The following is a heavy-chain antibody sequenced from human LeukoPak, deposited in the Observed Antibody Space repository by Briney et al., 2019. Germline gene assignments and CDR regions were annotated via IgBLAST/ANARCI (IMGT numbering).Heavy chain of an antibody. CDR3: ARVFGSGPYGWVEY. D-gene: IGHD1-26*01. CDR1: GFTFNSYG. CDR2: IWYDGSNK. J-gene: IGHJ4*02. V-gene: IGHV3-33*01. Sequence: GRSLRLSCAASGFTFNSYGMHWDRQAPGKGLEWVALIWYDGSNKYYADSVKGRFTISRDNSKNTLYLQMNSLRAEDTAVYYCARVFGSGPYGWVEYWGQGTLVTVSS.